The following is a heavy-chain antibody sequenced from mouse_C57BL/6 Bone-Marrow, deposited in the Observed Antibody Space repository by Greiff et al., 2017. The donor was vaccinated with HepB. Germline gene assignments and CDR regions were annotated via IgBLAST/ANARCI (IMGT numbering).Heavy chain of an antibody. CDR1: GYTFTSYW. CDR2: IDPSDSYT. CDR3: AREGYSNYESYFDY. J-gene: IGHJ2*01. D-gene: IGHD2-5*01. Sequence: QVQLQQPGAELVKPGASVKLSCKASGYTFTSYWMQWVKQRPGQGLEWIGEIDPSDSYTNYNQKFKGKATLTVDTSSSTAYMQLSSLTSEDSAVYYCAREGYSNYESYFDYWGQGTTLTVSS. V-gene: IGHV1-50*01.